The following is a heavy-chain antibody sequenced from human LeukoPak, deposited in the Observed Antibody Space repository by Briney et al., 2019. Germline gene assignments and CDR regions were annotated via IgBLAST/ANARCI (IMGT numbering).Heavy chain of an antibody. Sequence: GASVKVSCKASGYTFTSYYMHWVRQAPGQGLEWMGIINPSGGSTSYAQKFQGRVTITADKSTSTAYMELSSLRSEDTAVYYCARVSARDYSNIGGWGQGTLVTVSS. CDR1: GYTFTSYY. CDR3: ARVSARDYSNIGG. V-gene: IGHV1-46*01. D-gene: IGHD4-11*01. CDR2: INPSGGST. J-gene: IGHJ4*02.